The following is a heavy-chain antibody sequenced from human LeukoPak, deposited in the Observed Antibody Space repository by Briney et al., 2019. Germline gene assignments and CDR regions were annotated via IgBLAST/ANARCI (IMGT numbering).Heavy chain of an antibody. CDR1: SYSISSAYS. V-gene: IGHV4-38-2*01. Sequence: SETLSLTCVVASYSISSAYSWGWIRQPPGKGLEWIATFYHSGRTDYNRSLKSRVTIAGDSSKRRFSMTLTSVTTADTAVYFRANLRPALDAGEGLGGFDCWGQGTLVTVSS. CDR2: FYHSGRT. CDR3: ANLRPALDAGEGLGGFDC. D-gene: IGHD3-16*01. J-gene: IGHJ4*02.